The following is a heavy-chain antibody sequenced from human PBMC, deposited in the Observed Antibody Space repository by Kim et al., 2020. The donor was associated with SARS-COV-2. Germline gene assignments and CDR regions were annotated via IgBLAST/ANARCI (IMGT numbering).Heavy chain of an antibody. CDR1: GFTFTNAW. CDR2: IRSKDDGGTT. CDR3: TTDPRGFSYGYYFGMDG. D-gene: IGHD3-16*01. J-gene: IGHJ6*02. V-gene: IGHV3-15*05. Sequence: GGSLRLSCAASGFTFTNAWMTWVRQAPGKGLEWVAHIRSKDDGGTTDYATNVKGRFTISRDDSTSTLYLQMNSLRAEDTAVYYCTTDPRGFSYGYYFGMDGWGQGTTVTVSS.